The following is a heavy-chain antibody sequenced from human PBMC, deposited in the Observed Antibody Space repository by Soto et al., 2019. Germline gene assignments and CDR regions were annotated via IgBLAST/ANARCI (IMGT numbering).Heavy chain of an antibody. CDR2: IYYSGST. D-gene: IGHD3-9*01. V-gene: IGHV4-59*01. Sequence: QVQLQESGPGLVKPSETLSLTCTVSGGSISSYYWSWIRQPPGKGLEWIGYIYYSGSTNYNPSLKSRVTRSVETSKDHFALKLSSVTAADTAVYYCARDRGRLRYFDWFESDAFDIWGQGTMVTVAS. CDR3: ARDRGRLRYFDWFESDAFDI. J-gene: IGHJ3*02. CDR1: GGSISSYY.